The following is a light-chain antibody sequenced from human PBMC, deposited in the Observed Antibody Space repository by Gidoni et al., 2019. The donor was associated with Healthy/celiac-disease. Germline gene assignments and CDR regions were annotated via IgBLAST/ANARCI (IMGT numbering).Light chain of an antibody. J-gene: IGKJ1*01. CDR2: AAS. V-gene: IGKV1-8*01. CDR3: QQYYSYPRT. Sequence: AIRMTQSPSSFSASTGDRVTITCRASQGISSYLVWYQQKPGKDPKLLIYAASTLQSGVPSRFSGSGTGTDFTLTISCLQSEDFATYYYQQYYSYPRTFGHGTKVEIK. CDR1: QGISSY.